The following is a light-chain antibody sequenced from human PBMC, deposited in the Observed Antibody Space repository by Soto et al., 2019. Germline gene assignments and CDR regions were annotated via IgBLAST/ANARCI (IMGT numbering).Light chain of an antibody. CDR3: QQYNSWPPVT. CDR1: QSVSSSY. Sequence: EIVLTQSPGTLSLSPGERATLSCRASQSVSSSYLAWYQQKPGQAPRLLIYGASSRATGIPPRFSGSGSGTEFTLTISSLQSEDFAVYYCQQYNSWPPVTFGGGTKVEI. CDR2: GAS. V-gene: IGKV3-20*01. J-gene: IGKJ4*01.